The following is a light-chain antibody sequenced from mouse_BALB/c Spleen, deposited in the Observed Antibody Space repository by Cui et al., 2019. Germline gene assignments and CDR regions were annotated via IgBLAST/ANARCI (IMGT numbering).Light chain of an antibody. CDR2: STS. CDR3: QQGSSIPRT. Sequence: EIVLTQSPTTMAASPREKITIISSNSSNISTNYLHWYQQKPGFSPKLLIYSTSNLAAGVPARFSGSGSGNYYSLTIGTMESEDVATYYCQQGSSIPRTFGAGTKLELK. J-gene: IGKJ5*01. CDR1: SNISTNY. V-gene: IGKV4-91*01.